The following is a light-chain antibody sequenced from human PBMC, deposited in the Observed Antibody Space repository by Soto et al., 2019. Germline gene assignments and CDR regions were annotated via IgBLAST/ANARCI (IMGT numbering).Light chain of an antibody. CDR2: EAN. J-gene: IGLJ1*01. CDR1: KNDIGGHDH. Sequence: QSVLTQPPSASGSPGQSVTISCTGTKNDIGGHDHVSWYQHHPGKAPKLLIYEANFRPSGVSYRFSGSKSGNTASLTISALQAEDEADYYCSSYTNTGVLGHGTKVT. CDR3: SSYTNTGV. V-gene: IGLV2-14*01.